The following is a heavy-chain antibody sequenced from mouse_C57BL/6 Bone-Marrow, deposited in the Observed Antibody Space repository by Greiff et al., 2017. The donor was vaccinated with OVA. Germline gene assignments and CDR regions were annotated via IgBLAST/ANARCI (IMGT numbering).Heavy chain of an antibody. V-gene: IGHV14-4*01. CDR2: IDPENGDT. CDR3: TTYYGSSFAY. Sequence: DVQLQESGAELVRPGASVKLSCTASGFNIKDDYMHWVKQRPEQGLEWIGWIDPENGDTEYASKFQGKATITADTSSNTAYLQLSSLTSEDTAVYYCTTYYGSSFAYWGQGTLVTVSA. CDR1: GFNIKDDY. D-gene: IGHD1-1*01. J-gene: IGHJ3*01.